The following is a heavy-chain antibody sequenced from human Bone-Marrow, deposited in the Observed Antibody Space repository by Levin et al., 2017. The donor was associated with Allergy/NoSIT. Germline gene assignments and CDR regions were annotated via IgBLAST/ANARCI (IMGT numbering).Heavy chain of an antibody. Sequence: GGSLRLSCAASGFTFSSYGMHWVRQAPGKGLEWVAVIWYDGSNKYYADSVKGRFTISRDNSKNTLYLQMNSLRAEDTAVYYCARDPGSMIVRYGMDVWGQGTTVTVSS. CDR3: ARDPGSMIVRYGMDV. J-gene: IGHJ6*02. D-gene: IGHD3-22*01. CDR2: IWYDGSNK. V-gene: IGHV3-33*01. CDR1: GFTFSSYG.